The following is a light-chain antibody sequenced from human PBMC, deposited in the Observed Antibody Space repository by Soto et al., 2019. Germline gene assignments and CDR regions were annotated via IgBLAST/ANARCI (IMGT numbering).Light chain of an antibody. CDR2: DVS. CDR3: NSXXXXXXXV. J-gene: IGLJ1*01. CDR1: SSDVGLYNY. Sequence: QSALTQPASVSGSPGQSITISCTGTSSDVGLYNYVSWYRHLPGKAPELIIYDVSNRPSGVSNHFSGSKSTNTASLTISGLQAEDEADYYCNSXXXXXXXVFGXGT. V-gene: IGLV2-14*03.